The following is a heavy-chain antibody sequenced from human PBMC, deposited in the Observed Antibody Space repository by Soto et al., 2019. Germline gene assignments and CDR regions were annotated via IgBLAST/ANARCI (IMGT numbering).Heavy chain of an antibody. J-gene: IGHJ6*03. Sequence: QVQLQESGPGLVKPSETLSLTCTVSGGSISSYYWSWIRQPPGKGLEWIGYIYYSGSTNYNPSLKSRVTISVDTSKNQFSLKLSSVTAADTAVYYCARGGHYDFWSGYYSGYYYYYYMDVWGKGTTVTVSS. D-gene: IGHD3-3*01. V-gene: IGHV4-59*08. CDR3: ARGGHYDFWSGYYSGYYYYYYMDV. CDR1: GGSISSYY. CDR2: IYYSGST.